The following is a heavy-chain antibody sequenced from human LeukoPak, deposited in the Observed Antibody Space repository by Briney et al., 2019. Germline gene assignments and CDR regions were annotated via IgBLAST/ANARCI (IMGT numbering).Heavy chain of an antibody. CDR3: ARGGLSGFGESLDAFDI. CDR1: GFTFTSSA. D-gene: IGHD3-10*01. Sequence: GASVKVSCKASGFTFTSSAVQWVRQARGQRLEWIGWIVVGSGNTNYAQKFQERVTITRDMSTSTAYMELNSLRAEDTAVYYCARGGLSGFGESLDAFDIWGQGTMVTVSS. CDR2: IVVGSGNT. V-gene: IGHV1-58*01. J-gene: IGHJ3*02.